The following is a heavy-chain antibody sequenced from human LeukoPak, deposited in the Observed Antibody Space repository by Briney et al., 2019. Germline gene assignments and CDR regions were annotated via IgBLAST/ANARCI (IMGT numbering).Heavy chain of an antibody. CDR2: IIPIFGTA. V-gene: IGHV1-69*06. Sequence: SVKVSCKASGGTFSSYAISWVRQASGQGLEWMGGIIPIFGTANYAQKFQGRVTITADKSTSTAYMELSSLRSEDTAVYYCARSTSLGYWFDPWGQGTLVTVSS. J-gene: IGHJ5*02. CDR1: GGTFSSYA. CDR3: ARSTSLGYWFDP. D-gene: IGHD2-2*01.